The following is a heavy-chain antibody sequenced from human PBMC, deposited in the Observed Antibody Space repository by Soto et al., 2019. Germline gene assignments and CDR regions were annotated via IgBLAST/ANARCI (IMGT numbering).Heavy chain of an antibody. D-gene: IGHD4-17*01. CDR1: GYSFSNWW. Sequence: GESLKISCNGSGYSFSNWWIAWVRQMPGKGLEYMGIIYPSDSQTRYSPSFQGQVTISADKSISTAYLQWSSLKASDTAIYYCARHGFYGDYSSNYFDPWGQGTLVTVS. J-gene: IGHJ5*02. V-gene: IGHV5-51*01. CDR2: IYPSDSQT. CDR3: ARHGFYGDYSSNYFDP.